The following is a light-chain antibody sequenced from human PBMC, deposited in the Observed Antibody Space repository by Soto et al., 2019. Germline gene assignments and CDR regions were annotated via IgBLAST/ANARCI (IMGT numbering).Light chain of an antibody. Sequence: PEQRATLSCRASQSISSSFLAWYQQKPGQAPRLLIYGASSRATGIPDRFSGSGSGTDFTLTISRLEPEDFAVYYCQQCGSSPETFGQGTKVDIK. CDR2: GAS. CDR1: QSISSSF. CDR3: QQCGSSPET. V-gene: IGKV3-20*01. J-gene: IGKJ1*01.